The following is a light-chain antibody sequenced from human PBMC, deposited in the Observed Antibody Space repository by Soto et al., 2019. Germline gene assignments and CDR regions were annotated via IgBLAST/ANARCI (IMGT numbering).Light chain of an antibody. Sequence: DIVMTQSPLSLGVTPGEPGSISCRSCQCFLYSDGDKYLDWYVQEPGQSPQVLIYLASNRASGVPARVSGTGSGTYFTMQVRRVEAEDGGLDDGMQALQTPNTFGQGTRLEIK. CDR1: QCFLYSDGDKY. V-gene: IGKV2-28*01. J-gene: IGKJ5*01. CDR3: MQALQTPNT. CDR2: LAS.